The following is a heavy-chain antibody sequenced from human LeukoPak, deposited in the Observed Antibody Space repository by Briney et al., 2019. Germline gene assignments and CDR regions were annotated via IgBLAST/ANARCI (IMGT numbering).Heavy chain of an antibody. J-gene: IGHJ3*02. D-gene: IGHD3-3*01. CDR3: ARGITIFGGDAFDI. CDR2: IYTSVST. V-gene: IGHV4-61*02. Sequence: SETLSLTCTVSGGSISSGSYYWSSIRQPAGKGLEWIGRIYTSVSTNYNTSLKSRVTISVDTSKNQSSLKLSSVTAAATAVYYCARGITIFGGDAFDIWGQGTMVTVSS. CDR1: GGSISSGSYY.